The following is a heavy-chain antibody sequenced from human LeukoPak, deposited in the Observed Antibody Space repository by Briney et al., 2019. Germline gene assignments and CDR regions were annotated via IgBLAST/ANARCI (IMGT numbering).Heavy chain of an antibody. V-gene: IGHV3-30*02. CDR2: IEYDGTDT. CDR3: ARAKYSPKGDYMDV. Sequence: GGSLRLSCAASGFTFSNYGMHWVRQAPGKGLEWVAFIEYDGTDTHFADSVRGRFTISRDNSEDTLYLQMNSLRAEDTAVYYCARAKYSPKGDYMDVWGKGTTVTVSS. CDR1: GFTFSNYG. D-gene: IGHD6-6*01. J-gene: IGHJ6*03.